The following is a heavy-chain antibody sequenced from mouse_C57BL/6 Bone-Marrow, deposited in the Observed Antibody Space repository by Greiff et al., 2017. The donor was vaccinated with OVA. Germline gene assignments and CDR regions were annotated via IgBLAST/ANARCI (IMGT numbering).Heavy chain of an antibody. J-gene: IGHJ4*01. CDR3: APIYYDYDGYAMDY. CDR1: GFTFSDYG. CDR2: ISSGSSTI. Sequence: EVMLVESGGGLVKPGGSLKLSCAASGFTFSDYGMHWVRQAPEKGLEWVAYISSGSSTIYYADTVKGRFTISRDNAKNTLFLQMTSLRSEDTAMYYCAPIYYDYDGYAMDYWGQGTSVTVSS. D-gene: IGHD2-4*01. V-gene: IGHV5-17*01.